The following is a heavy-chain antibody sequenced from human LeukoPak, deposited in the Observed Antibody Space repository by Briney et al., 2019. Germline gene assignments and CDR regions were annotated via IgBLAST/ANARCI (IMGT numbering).Heavy chain of an antibody. CDR2: INAGNGNT. V-gene: IGHV1-3*01. J-gene: IGHJ4*02. D-gene: IGHD6-19*01. Sequence: GASVKVSCKASGYTFTSYAMHWVRQAPGQRLEWMGWINAGNGNTKYSQKFQGRVTITRDTSASTAYMELSSLRSEDTAVYYCARHYSSGWYGGYYFDYWGQGTLVTVSS. CDR1: GYTFTSYA. CDR3: ARHYSSGWYGGYYFDY.